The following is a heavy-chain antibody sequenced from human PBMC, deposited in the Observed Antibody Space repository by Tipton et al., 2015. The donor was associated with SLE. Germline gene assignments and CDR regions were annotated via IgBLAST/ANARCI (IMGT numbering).Heavy chain of an antibody. J-gene: IGHJ6*02. CDR3: ARDRTYYYGSGSYYHYYYYGMDV. D-gene: IGHD3-10*01. CDR1: GGSISSHY. CDR2: IYYSGST. V-gene: IGHV4-59*11. Sequence: TLSLTCTVSGGSISSHYWSWIRQPPGKGLEWIGYIYYSGSTNYNPSLKSRVTISVDTSKNQFSLKLSSVTAADTAVYYCARDRTYYYGSGSYYHYYYYGMDVWGQGTTVTVSS.